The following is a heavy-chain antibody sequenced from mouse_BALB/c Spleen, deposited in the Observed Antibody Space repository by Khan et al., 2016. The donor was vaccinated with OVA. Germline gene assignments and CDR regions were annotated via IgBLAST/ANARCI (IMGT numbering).Heavy chain of an antibody. CDR1: GFTFSSYG. CDR3: ARMARTIN. Sequence: EVQLQESGGGLVQPGGSLKLSCAASGFTFSSYGMSWVRQTPDKRLELVATINSNGGSTYYPDSVKGRFTISRDNAKNTLYLQMSSLTSEEQAMYYDARMARTINWGQGTTLTVSS. CDR2: INSNGGST. V-gene: IGHV5-6-3*01. J-gene: IGHJ2*01.